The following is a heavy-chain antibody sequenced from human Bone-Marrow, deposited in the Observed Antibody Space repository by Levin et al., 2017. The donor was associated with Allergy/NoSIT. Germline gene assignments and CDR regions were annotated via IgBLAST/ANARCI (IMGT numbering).Heavy chain of an antibody. J-gene: IGHJ4*02. D-gene: IGHD6-19*01. Sequence: EASVKVSCKASGYTFTGYYMHWVRQAPGQGLEWMGWINPNTGGTNYAQKFQGRVTMTRDTSIITAYMELSSLRSDDTAVYYCVRGNSGWYHFDYWGQGPLVTVSS. CDR2: INPNTGGT. CDR1: GYTFTGYY. CDR3: VRGNSGWYHFDY. V-gene: IGHV1-2*02.